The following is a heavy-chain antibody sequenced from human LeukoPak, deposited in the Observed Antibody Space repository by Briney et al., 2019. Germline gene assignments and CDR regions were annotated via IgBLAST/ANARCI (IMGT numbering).Heavy chain of an antibody. CDR2: ISGSSTYI. J-gene: IGHJ5*02. V-gene: IGHV3-21*04. D-gene: IGHD3-10*01. Sequence: GGSLRLSCAASGFTFSSYWMNWVRQAPGKGLEWVSSISGSSTYIYYADSVKGRFTISRDNAKNSLYLQMNSLRAEDTAVYYCAKDRGSGSRGVIYWFDPWGQRTLVTVSS. CDR3: AKDRGSGSRGVIYWFDP. CDR1: GFTFSSYW.